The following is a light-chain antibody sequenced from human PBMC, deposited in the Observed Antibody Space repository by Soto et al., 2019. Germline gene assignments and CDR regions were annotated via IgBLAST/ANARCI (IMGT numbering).Light chain of an antibody. Sequence: QTVVTQEPSFSVSPGGTVTLTCGLTSGSVSPAYHPSWYQQTPGQAPRPLIYSTSGRSSGVPDRFSGTILGSKAALTITGAQEDDQSDYYCALYLGSGIWVFGGGTKLTVL. CDR1: SGSVSPAYH. CDR3: ALYLGSGIWV. V-gene: IGLV8-61*01. CDR2: STS. J-gene: IGLJ3*02.